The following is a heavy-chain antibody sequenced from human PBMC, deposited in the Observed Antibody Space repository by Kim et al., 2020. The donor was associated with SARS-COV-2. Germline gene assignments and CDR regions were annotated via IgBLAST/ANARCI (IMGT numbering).Heavy chain of an antibody. D-gene: IGHD4-17*01. CDR3: ARELYGDFLRGYFDL. J-gene: IGHJ2*01. Sequence: QTFQGRVTMTRDTSISTAYMELSRLRSDDTAVYYCARELYGDFLRGYFDLWGRGTLVTVSS. V-gene: IGHV1-2*02.